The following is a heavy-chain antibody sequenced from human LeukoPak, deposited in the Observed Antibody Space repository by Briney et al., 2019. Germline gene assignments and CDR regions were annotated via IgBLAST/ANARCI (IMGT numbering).Heavy chain of an antibody. CDR1: GDSVSSNSAV. CDR2: TYSRSKWYR. CDR3: ARGISSSGLDY. D-gene: IGHD6-25*01. J-gene: IGHJ4*02. V-gene: IGHV6-1*01. Sequence: SQTLSLTCAISGDSVSSNSAVWNWIRQSPLRGLEWLGRTYSRSKWYRDYALSVKSRMTINPDTSKNQFSLQLNSVTPEDTAVYYCARGISSSGLDYWGQGTLVTVSS.